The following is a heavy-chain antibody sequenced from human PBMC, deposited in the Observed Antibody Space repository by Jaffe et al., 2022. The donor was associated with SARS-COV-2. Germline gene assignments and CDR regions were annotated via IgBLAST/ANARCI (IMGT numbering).Heavy chain of an antibody. CDR3: ARLQGYDFWSGYYIDY. CDR2: IYYSGST. J-gene: IGHJ4*02. CDR1: GGSISSSSYY. V-gene: IGHV4-39*01. D-gene: IGHD3-3*01. Sequence: QLQLQESGPGLVKPSETLSLTCTVSGGSISSSSYYWGWIRQPPGKGLEWIGSIYYSGSTYYNPSLKSRVTISVDTSKNQFSLKLSSVTAADTAVYYCARLQGYDFWSGYYIDYWGQGTLVTVSS.